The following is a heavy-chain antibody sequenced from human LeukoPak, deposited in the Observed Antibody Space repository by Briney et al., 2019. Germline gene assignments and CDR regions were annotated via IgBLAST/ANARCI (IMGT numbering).Heavy chain of an antibody. D-gene: IGHD3-10*01. Sequence: GGSLRLSCAASGFTFSSYAMSWVRQAPGKGLEWVSAIVSSGDSTYYADSVKGRFTISRDNSKNTLYLEVISLTAEDTAVYYCAKDDAWLRFGEWSQGTLVTVSS. CDR3: AKDDAWLRFGE. J-gene: IGHJ4*02. V-gene: IGHV3-23*01. CDR1: GFTFSSYA. CDR2: IVSSGDST.